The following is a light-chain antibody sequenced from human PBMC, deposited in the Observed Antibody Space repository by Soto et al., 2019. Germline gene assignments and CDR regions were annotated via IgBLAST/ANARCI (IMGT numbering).Light chain of an antibody. Sequence: IVMTQSRATLSVSRGERATLSCRASQSISSTYLAWYQQKPGQAPRLLIYDASNRATDIPARFSGSGSGTDFTLTISSLEPEDFAVYYCQQRSNWPPFTFGQGTRLEIK. CDR1: QSISSTY. CDR3: QQRSNWPPFT. J-gene: IGKJ5*01. CDR2: DAS. V-gene: IGKV3-11*01.